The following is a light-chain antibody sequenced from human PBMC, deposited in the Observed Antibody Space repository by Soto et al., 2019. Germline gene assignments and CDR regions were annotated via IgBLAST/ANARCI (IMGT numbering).Light chain of an antibody. CDR2: DAS. CDR3: QQFKFT. V-gene: IGKV1-13*02. Sequence: AIQLTQSPSSLSASVGDRVTITCRASQGISSALAWYQHKPGKAPKLLVYDASILQSGVPSRFSGSGSGTDLTLTISSLQPEDFATYYCQQFKFTFGPGTKVDI. CDR1: QGISSA. J-gene: IGKJ3*01.